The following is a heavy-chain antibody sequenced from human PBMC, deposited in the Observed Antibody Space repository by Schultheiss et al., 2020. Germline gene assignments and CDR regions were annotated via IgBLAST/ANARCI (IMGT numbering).Heavy chain of an antibody. Sequence: GESLKISCAASGFTFSGSAMHWVRQAPGKGLEWVGRIKSKTDGGTTDYAAPVKGRFTISRDDSKNTLYLQMNSLKTEDTAVYYCTTTYGDDWGQGTLVTVSS. J-gene: IGHJ4*02. D-gene: IGHD4-17*01. CDR1: GFTFSGSA. CDR3: TTTYGDD. V-gene: IGHV3-15*07. CDR2: IKSKTDGGTT.